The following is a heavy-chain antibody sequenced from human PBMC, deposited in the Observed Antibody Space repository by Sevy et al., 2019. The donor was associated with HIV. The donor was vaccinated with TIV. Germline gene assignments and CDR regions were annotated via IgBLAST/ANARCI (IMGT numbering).Heavy chain of an antibody. V-gene: IGHV4-59*08. D-gene: IGHD1-26*01. CDR3: AGENAWGRGYS. Sequence: SETLSLTCTVSGGSITSLYWNWIRQPPGKGLEWVANIYYNGPINYNPSLRRRVTLSLDTSKNKFSLRLSSVTAADTAMYYCAGENAWGRGYSWGQGTLVTVSS. J-gene: IGHJ4*02. CDR2: IYYNGPI. CDR1: GGSITSLY.